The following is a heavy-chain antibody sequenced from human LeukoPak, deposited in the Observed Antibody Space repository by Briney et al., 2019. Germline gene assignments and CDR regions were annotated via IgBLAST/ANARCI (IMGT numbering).Heavy chain of an antibody. D-gene: IGHD6-19*01. CDR1: GFTFSDYY. J-gene: IGHJ4*02. CDR2: ISSSSSYT. Sequence: GGSRRLSCAASGFTFSDYYMSWIRQAPGKGLEWVSYISSSSSYTNYADSVKGRFTISRDNAKNSLYLQMNSLRAEDTAVYYCARFAVAGGIDYWGQGTLVTVSS. V-gene: IGHV3-11*03. CDR3: ARFAVAGGIDY.